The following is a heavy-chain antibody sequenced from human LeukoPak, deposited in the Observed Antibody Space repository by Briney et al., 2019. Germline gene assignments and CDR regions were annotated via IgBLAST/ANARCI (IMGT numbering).Heavy chain of an antibody. CDR2: ISADGETP. D-gene: IGHD6-19*01. J-gene: IGHJ4*02. Sequence: GGSLRLSCAVSGFSVSSFGMSWVRQAPGKGLEWISAISADGETPYYANSVKGRFIISRDNSKNTLYLQLSSLRAEDAAVYYCAQGYSSGWYRYWGQGSLVSVSS. V-gene: IGHV3-23*01. CDR1: GFSVSSFG. CDR3: AQGYSSGWYRY.